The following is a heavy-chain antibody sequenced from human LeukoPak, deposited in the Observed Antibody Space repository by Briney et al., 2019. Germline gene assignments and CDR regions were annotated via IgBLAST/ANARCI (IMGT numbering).Heavy chain of an antibody. CDR2: ISPGGEIP. Sequence: GGSLRLSCAASGFTFSIHGMNWVRQAPGKGLEWVSGISPGGEIPYYADSVKGRFTISRDNAKNSLYLQMNKLRAEDTYVYYCARDRRDGYNLLDYWGQGTLVTVSS. CDR3: ARDRRDGYNLLDY. V-gene: IGHV3-23*01. D-gene: IGHD5-24*01. CDR1: GFTFSIHG. J-gene: IGHJ4*02.